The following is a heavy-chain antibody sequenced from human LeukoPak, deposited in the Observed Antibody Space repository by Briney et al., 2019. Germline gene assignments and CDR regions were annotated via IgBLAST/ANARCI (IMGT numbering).Heavy chain of an antibody. J-gene: IGHJ6*02. CDR3: ARGPIQLWIHNAMDV. Sequence: GGPLRLSCTGSGFTFGDHAMSWVRQAPGKGLEWVGLIRSKAYRGTTEYAASVKGRFTISRDDSASIAYLQMNSLRTEDTAVYYCARGPIQLWIHNAMDVWGQGTTVTVSS. CDR2: IRSKAYRGTT. D-gene: IGHD5-18*01. V-gene: IGHV3-49*04. CDR1: GFTFGDHA.